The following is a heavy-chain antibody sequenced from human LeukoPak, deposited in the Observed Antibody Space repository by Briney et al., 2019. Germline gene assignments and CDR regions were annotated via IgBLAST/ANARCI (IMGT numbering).Heavy chain of an antibody. D-gene: IGHD2-2*01. CDR1: GXTFSSHW. Sequence: GGSLRLSCAASGXTFSSHWMYWVRQSPGKGLQWVATINQDGSARFYADSVKGRFTISRDNAKNSLYLQMNSLRAEDTAVYYCTRVIVEVPGVSDYCDFWGQGTLVTVSS. J-gene: IGHJ4*02. V-gene: IGHV3-7*05. CDR2: INQDGSAR. CDR3: TRVIVEVPGVSDYCDF.